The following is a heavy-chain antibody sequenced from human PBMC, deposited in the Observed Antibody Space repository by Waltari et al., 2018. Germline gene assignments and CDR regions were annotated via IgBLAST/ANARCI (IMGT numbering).Heavy chain of an antibody. CDR2: INHSGST. CDR3: AEAIAARQDFQH. D-gene: IGHD6-6*01. CDR1: GGSFSGYY. Sequence: QVQLQQWGAGLLKPSETLSLTCAVYGGSFSGYYWSWIRQPPGKGLEWIGEINHSGSTNSNPSLKSRVTISVDTSKNQFSLKLSSVTAADTAVYYCAEAIAARQDFQHWGQGTLVTVSS. V-gene: IGHV4-34*01. J-gene: IGHJ1*01.